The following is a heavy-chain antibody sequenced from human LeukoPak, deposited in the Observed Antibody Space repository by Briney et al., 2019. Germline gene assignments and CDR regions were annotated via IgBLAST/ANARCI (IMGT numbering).Heavy chain of an antibody. D-gene: IGHD7-27*01. CDR1: GVSISSYY. Sequence: PSETLSLTCTVSGVSISSYYWSWIRQPAGKGLEWIGRIYTTGSTNYNPSLKSRVTMSSDTSKNQLSLKLTSVTAADTAVYYCARGAGDDLDYWGQGTLVSVSS. V-gene: IGHV4-4*07. CDR3: ARGAGDDLDY. J-gene: IGHJ4*02. CDR2: IYTTGST.